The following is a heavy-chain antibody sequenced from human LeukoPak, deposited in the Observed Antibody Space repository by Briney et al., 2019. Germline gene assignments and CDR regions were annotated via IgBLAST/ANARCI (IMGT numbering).Heavy chain of an antibody. V-gene: IGHV3-21*01. J-gene: IGHJ3*02. CDR1: GFTFSSYS. Sequence: GGSLRLSCAASGFTFSSYSMNWVRQAPGKGLEWVSSISSSSSYVYNADSVKGRFTISRDNSKSTLYLQMNSLRAEDTAVYYCARGPAGYCSTTNCLIGAFDIWGQGTMVTVSS. CDR3: ARGPAGYCSTTNCLIGAFDI. CDR2: ISSSSSYV. D-gene: IGHD2-2*01.